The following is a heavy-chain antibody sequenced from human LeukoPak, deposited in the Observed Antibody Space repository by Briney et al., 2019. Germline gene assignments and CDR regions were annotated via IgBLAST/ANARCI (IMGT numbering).Heavy chain of an antibody. V-gene: IGHV4-39*01. CDR2: IYYSGST. CDR3: ARYYYDGSGYYYVEY. J-gene: IGHJ4*02. D-gene: IGHD3-22*01. CDR1: GASISTYY. Sequence: PSETLSLTCTVSGASISTYYWGWIRQPPGKGLEWIGSIYYSGSTYYNPSLKSGVSISVDTSKNQFSLRLSSVTAADTAVYYCARYYYDGSGYYYVEYWGQGTLVTVSS.